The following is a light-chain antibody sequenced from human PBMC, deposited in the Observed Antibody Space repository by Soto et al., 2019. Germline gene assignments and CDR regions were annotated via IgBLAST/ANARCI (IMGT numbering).Light chain of an antibody. CDR3: QQYHNWPPWT. V-gene: IGKV3-11*01. CDR1: QTVSNK. CDR2: DTS. Sequence: EIVLTQSPATLSSSPGERATLSCRASQTVSNKLAWYQHKPGQAPRLLIYDTSNRATGIPARFSGSGSGSDFTLTIGRLEPVDFAVYYCQQYHNWPPWTFGPGTKVEIK. J-gene: IGKJ1*01.